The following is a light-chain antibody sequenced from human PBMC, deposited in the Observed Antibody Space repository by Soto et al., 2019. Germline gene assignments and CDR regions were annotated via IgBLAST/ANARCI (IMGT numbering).Light chain of an antibody. CDR2: SND. J-gene: IGLJ3*02. Sequence: QAVLTQPPSASGTLGQRVTISCSVSSSNIGSNYVYWYQQVPGTAPKLLIHSNDQRPSGGPDRFSGSNSGTSDSLAISWLRSEDDDDYYCAAWYDSLSRRVFGGGTKLTVL. CDR1: SSNIGSNY. CDR3: AAWYDSLSRRV. V-gene: IGLV1-47*01.